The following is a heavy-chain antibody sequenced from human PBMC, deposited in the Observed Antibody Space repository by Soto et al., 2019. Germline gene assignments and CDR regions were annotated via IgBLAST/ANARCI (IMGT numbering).Heavy chain of an antibody. D-gene: IGHD6-13*01. CDR1: GGSISSSNW. CDR2: IYHSGST. Sequence: PSETLSLTCAVSGGSISSSNWWSWVRQPPGKGLEWIGEIYHSGSTNYNPSLKSRVTISVDKSKNQFSLKLSSVTAADTAVYYCARDLRYSSSWYDYYYYGMDVWGQGTTVTVSS. J-gene: IGHJ6*02. V-gene: IGHV4-4*02. CDR3: ARDLRYSSSWYDYYYYGMDV.